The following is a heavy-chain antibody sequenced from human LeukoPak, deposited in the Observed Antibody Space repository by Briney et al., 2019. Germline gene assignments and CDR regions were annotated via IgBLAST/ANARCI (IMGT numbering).Heavy chain of an antibody. D-gene: IGHD2-15*01. J-gene: IGHJ3*02. CDR1: GFTFSSYA. V-gene: IGHV3-64*01. CDR2: ISSNGGST. Sequence: GGSLRLSCAASGFTFSSYAMHWVRQAPGKGLEYVSAISSNGGSTYYANSVKGRFTISRDNSKNTLYLQMGSLRAEDMAVYYCARGQGCSGGSCYLIYGDAFDIWGQGTMVTVSS. CDR3: ARGQGCSGGSCYLIYGDAFDI.